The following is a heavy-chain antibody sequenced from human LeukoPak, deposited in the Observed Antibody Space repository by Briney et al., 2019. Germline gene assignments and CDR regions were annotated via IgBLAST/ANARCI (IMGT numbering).Heavy chain of an antibody. Sequence: GGSLRLSCAASGFTFSSYSMNWVRQAPGKGLEWVSSISSSSSYIYYADSVKGRFTISRDNAKNSLYLQMNSLRAEDTAVYYCARAAPYDFWSGYYYYCMDVWGKGTTDTVSS. V-gene: IGHV3-21*04. CDR1: GFTFSSYS. D-gene: IGHD3-3*01. J-gene: IGHJ6*03. CDR3: ARAAPYDFWSGYYYYCMDV. CDR2: ISSSSSYI.